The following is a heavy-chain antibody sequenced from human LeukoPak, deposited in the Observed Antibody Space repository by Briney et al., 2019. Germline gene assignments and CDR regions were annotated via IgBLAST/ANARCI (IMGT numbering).Heavy chain of an antibody. Sequence: PGGSLRLSCAASGFTFSSYAMHWVRQAPGKGLEWVAVISYDGSNKYYADSVKGRFTISRDNSKNTLYLQMNSLRAEDTAVYYCARETDDIVVVVAATLDRRLGYGMDVWGQGTTVTVSS. J-gene: IGHJ6*02. CDR3: ARETDDIVVVVAATLDRRLGYGMDV. D-gene: IGHD2-15*01. CDR2: ISYDGSNK. V-gene: IGHV3-30*04. CDR1: GFTFSSYA.